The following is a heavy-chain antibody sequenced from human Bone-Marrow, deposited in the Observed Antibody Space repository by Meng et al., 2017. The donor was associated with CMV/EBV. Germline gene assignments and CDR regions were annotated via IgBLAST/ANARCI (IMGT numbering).Heavy chain of an antibody. V-gene: IGHV3-11*01. D-gene: IGHD3-3*01. CDR3: ARALWYYDFWSGYSNWFDP. CDR1: GFTFSDYY. Sequence: GESLKISCAASGFTFSDYYMTWIRQTPGKGLEWISYISSGGYLKYYADSLKGRFTISRDNAKNSLYLQMNSLRAEDTAVYYCARALWYYDFWSGYSNWFDPWGQGTLVTVSS. CDR2: ISSGGYLK. J-gene: IGHJ5*02.